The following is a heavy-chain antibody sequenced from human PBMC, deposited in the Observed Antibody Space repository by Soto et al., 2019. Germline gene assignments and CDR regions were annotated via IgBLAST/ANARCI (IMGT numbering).Heavy chain of an antibody. Sequence: LRLSCAASGFTFSSYAMNWVRQAPGKGLVWVSRIYFDGITTNYADSVKGRLTVSRDNAKNTVYLHVNTLRDEDTAVYYCARGGAMGVDYWGQGTLVTVSS. J-gene: IGHJ4*02. CDR2: IYFDGITT. CDR1: GFTFSSYA. D-gene: IGHD1-26*01. V-gene: IGHV3-74*01. CDR3: ARGGAMGVDY.